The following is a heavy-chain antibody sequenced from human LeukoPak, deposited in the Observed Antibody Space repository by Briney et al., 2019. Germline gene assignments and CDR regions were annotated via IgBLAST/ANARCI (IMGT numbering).Heavy chain of an antibody. V-gene: IGHV3-23*01. D-gene: IGHD2-2*01. J-gene: IGHJ5*02. CDR3: AKDRSTSCYLCGGFDT. Sequence: PGGSLRLSCAASGFTFSTYAMSWVRQAPGKGLEWVSGISRTAYNTDYADSAKGRFTISRDNSKNTLYLQMNSLRAEDTAVYYCAKDRSTSCYLCGGFDTWGQGTLVTVAS. CDR1: GFTFSTYA. CDR2: ISRTAYNT.